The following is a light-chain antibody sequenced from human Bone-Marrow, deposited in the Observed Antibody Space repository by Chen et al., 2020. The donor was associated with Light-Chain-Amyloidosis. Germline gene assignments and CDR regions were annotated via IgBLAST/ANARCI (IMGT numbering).Light chain of an antibody. V-gene: IGKV3-11*01. J-gene: IGKJ5*01. CDR1: QSVNRY. Sequence: EVVLTQSPATLSLSPGDRATLSCRASQSVNRYLAWYQQRPGQAPRLLVFDASDRATGVPARFSGSGSGTDFSLTISSLESEDFAVYYCQQYGDRPPITFGPGTRLEIK. CDR3: QQYGDRPPIT. CDR2: DAS.